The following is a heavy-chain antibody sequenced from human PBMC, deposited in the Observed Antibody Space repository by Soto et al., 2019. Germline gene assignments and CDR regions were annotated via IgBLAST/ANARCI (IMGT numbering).Heavy chain of an antibody. CDR3: ARGGCISTSCYFDY. V-gene: IGHV4-61*01. J-gene: IGHJ4*02. CDR2: IYYSGST. D-gene: IGHD2-2*01. CDR1: GGSVSSGSYY. Sequence: QVQLQESGPGLVKPSETLSLTCTVSGGSVSSGSYYWSWIRQPPGKGLEWIGYIYYSGSTNYNPSLKSRVTISVDTSKNQFSLTLSSVTAADTAVYYCARGGCISTSCYFDYWGQGTLVTVSS.